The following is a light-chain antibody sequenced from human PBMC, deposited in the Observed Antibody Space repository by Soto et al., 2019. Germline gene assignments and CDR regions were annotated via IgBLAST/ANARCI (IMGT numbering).Light chain of an antibody. CDR2: GAS. CDR1: QSVSSW. V-gene: IGKV3-15*01. J-gene: IGKJ5*01. CDR3: QQYNTSPLT. Sequence: ELTHTTATQSLPPGERATLSCMASQSVSSWLAWYQQKPGQAPRLLISGASNRASGVPARFSGSGSGTEFTLTITSLQAEDVAVYCCQQYNTSPLTFGPGTRLEIK.